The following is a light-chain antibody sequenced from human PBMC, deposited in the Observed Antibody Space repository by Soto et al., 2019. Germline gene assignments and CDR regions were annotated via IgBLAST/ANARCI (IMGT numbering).Light chain of an antibody. V-gene: IGKV3-15*01. J-gene: IGKJ1*01. CDR1: EGISSK. CDR2: NLS. Sequence: EVVMTQSPATLSVSPGERATLSCRASEGISSKLAWYQQRPGQAPRLVIFNLSTRATGIPARFSGSGSGTEFNLTINSLQSEDYAIYYCLEYNNWPPWTFGQGTKVEIK. CDR3: LEYNNWPPWT.